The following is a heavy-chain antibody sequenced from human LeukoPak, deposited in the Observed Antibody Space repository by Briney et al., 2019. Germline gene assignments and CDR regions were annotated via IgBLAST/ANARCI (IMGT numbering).Heavy chain of an antibody. CDR2: IHQSWNP. D-gene: IGHD2-2*01. V-gene: IGHV4-4*02. CDR1: GLSISSNNW. Sequence: SGTLSLTCALSGLSISSNNWWGWVRQPPGKGLEWFGEIHQSWNPNHNPSLQNPVTISVDKARNHFSLNLSSVTAADTAVYYCARVNINTPHSCDYWGQGTLVTVSS. CDR3: ARVNINTPHSCDY. J-gene: IGHJ4*02.